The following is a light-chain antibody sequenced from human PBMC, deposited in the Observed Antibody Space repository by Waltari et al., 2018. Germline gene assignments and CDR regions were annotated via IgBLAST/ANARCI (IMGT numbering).Light chain of an antibody. Sequence: DIQMTQSPSSLSASVVLRLPITCRPCPSLSCYLTWYQQKPGKAPKLLISAASSLQSGVPSRFSGSGAGTDFTLSISRLQPEDFATYYCQQSYSTRLLTFGGGTKVEIK. J-gene: IGKJ4*01. CDR3: QQSYSTRLLT. CDR1: PSLSCY. V-gene: IGKV1-39*01. CDR2: AAS.